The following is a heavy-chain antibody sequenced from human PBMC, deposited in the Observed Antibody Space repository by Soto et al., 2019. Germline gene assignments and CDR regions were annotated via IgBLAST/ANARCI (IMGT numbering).Heavy chain of an antibody. J-gene: IGHJ4*02. CDR2: IYSGGST. CDR3: AGNHDYADVYLDS. V-gene: IGHV3-53*04. Sequence: EVQLVESGGGLVQPGGSLRLSCAASGFTVSSNYMSWVRQAPGKGLEWVSVIYSGGSTYYADSVKGRFTISRHNSKNTRYLRMNSLRAEDTAVYYGAGNHDYADVYLDSWGQGTLVTVSS. D-gene: IGHD4-17*01. CDR1: GFTVSSNY.